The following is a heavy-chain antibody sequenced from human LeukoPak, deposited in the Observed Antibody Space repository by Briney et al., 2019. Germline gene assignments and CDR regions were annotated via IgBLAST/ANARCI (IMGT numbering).Heavy chain of an antibody. CDR2: IYTSGST. J-gene: IGHJ3*02. D-gene: IGHD1-26*01. V-gene: IGHV4-4*07. CDR3: ASDLLSGSYSDDAFDI. Sequence: SETLSLTCTVSGVSISSYYWSWIRQPAGKGLEWIGRIYTSGSTNYNLSLKSRVTMSVDTSKNQFSLKLSSVTAADTAVYYCASDLLSGSYSDDAFDIWGQGTMVTVSS. CDR1: GVSISSYY.